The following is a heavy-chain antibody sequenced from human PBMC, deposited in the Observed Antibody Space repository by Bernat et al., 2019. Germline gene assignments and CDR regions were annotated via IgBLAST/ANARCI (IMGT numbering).Heavy chain of an antibody. CDR2: IYYSGST. CDR1: GGSISSSSYY. V-gene: IGHV4-39*01. Sequence: QLQLQESGPGLVKPSETLSLTCTVSGGSISSSSYYWGWIRQPPGKGLEWIGSIYYSGSTYYNPSLKSRVTISVDTSRTQFSLKLSSVTAADTAVYYWARHGERYSGGYWRGYFDYWGQGTLVTVSS. CDR3: ARHGERYSGGYWRGYFDY. J-gene: IGHJ4*02. D-gene: IGHD1-26*01.